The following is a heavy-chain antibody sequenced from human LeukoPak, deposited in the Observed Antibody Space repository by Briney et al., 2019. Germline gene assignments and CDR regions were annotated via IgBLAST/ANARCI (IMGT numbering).Heavy chain of an antibody. CDR3: ARWGLVAPGTYYYYYMDV. V-gene: IGHV1-18*01. CDR1: GYTFTNYG. Sequence: APVKVSCKASGYTFTNYGVSWVRQAPGQGLEWMGWINAYNGDTHYAQNLQGRLTMTTDTSTSMAFMELRSLRPDDTAVYFSARWGLVAPGTYYYYYMDVWGRGTTVTVSS. D-gene: IGHD2-2*01. J-gene: IGHJ6*03. CDR2: INAYNGDT.